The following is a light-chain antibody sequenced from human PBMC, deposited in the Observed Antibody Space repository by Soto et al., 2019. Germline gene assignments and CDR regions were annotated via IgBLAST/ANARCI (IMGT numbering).Light chain of an antibody. Sequence: QSALTQPASVSGSPGQSITISCTGTSSDVGGYNYVSWYQQHPGKAPKLMIYDVTNRPSGGSSPFSGSKSGNTASLTISGLQAEDEADYYCSSYTSSSTYVFGTGTKVTVL. CDR1: SSDVGGYNY. J-gene: IGLJ1*01. CDR3: SSYTSSSTYV. CDR2: DVT. V-gene: IGLV2-14*01.